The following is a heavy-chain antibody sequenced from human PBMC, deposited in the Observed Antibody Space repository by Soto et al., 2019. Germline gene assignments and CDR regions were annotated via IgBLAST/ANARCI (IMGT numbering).Heavy chain of an antibody. CDR1: GFTVSSHA. Sequence: EVQVLESGGGLVQPGGSLRLSCEGSGFTVSSHAMTWIRQDPGMGPEWVSTITADGGTYYADSVKGRFAMSRDTSESTLYLQMNSLGAEDTVAYYCAPHVSCSGGSCQYDAFAIRGQGTMVTVSS. CDR2: ITADGGT. V-gene: IGHV3-23*01. J-gene: IGHJ3*02. D-gene: IGHD2-15*01. CDR3: APHVSCSGGSCQYDAFAI.